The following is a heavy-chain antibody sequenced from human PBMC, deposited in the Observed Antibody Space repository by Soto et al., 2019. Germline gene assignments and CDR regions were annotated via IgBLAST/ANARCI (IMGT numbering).Heavy chain of an antibody. J-gene: IGHJ4*02. D-gene: IGHD3-9*01. V-gene: IGHV5-51*01. CDR3: ARRDMLTGYVYVVY. Sequence: PGESLKISCQASGYTFTKYWVGWVRQMPGKGLEWMGIIYPDDSDTRYSPSFQGHVTISADKSISTAYLQWSSLKASDSATYYCARRDMLTGYVYVVYWGQGSQVTVSS. CDR1: GYTFTKYW. CDR2: IYPDDSDT.